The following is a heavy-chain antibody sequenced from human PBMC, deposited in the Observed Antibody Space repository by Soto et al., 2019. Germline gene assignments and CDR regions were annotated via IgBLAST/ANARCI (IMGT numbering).Heavy chain of an antibody. CDR1: SCSISRSSYR. CDR3: ARQFSVYGDYGRYFDY. Sequence: PSVSLSLTYTVLSCSISRSSYRWGWARRPPGKGLEWIGTIYYSGSTYYNPSLKSRVTMSVDTSKNQFSLKLTSVTAADTAIYYSARQFSVYGDYGRYFDYWGQGTLVTVSS. V-gene: IGHV4-39*01. CDR2: IYYSGST. D-gene: IGHD4-17*01. J-gene: IGHJ4*02.